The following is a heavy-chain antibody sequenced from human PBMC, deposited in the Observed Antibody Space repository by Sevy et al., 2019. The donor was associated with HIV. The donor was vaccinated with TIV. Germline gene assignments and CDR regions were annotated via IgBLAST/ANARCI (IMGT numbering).Heavy chain of an antibody. J-gene: IGHJ4*02. V-gene: IGHV3-23*01. CDR1: GFTFSSYA. Sequence: GGSLRLSCAASGFTFSSYAMSWVRQAPGKGLEWVSAISGSGGSTYYADSVKGRFTISRDNSKNTQYLQMNSLRAEDTAVYYCAKDLGLWFGELGAAHDYWGQGTLVTVSS. CDR2: ISGSGGST. D-gene: IGHD3-10*01. CDR3: AKDLGLWFGELGAAHDY.